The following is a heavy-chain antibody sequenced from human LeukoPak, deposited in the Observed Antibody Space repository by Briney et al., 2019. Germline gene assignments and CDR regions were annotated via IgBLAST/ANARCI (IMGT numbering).Heavy chain of an antibody. CDR3: AREPSAGDYYYYMDV. J-gene: IGHJ6*03. D-gene: IGHD1-1*01. CDR2: ISSSSSYI. CDR1: GFTFSSYV. V-gene: IGHV3-21*01. Sequence: GGSLRLSCAASGFTFSSYVMNWVRQAPGKGLEWVSSISSSSSYIYYADSVKGRFTISRDNAKNSLYLQMNSLRAEDTAVYYCAREPSAGDYYYYMDVWGKGTTVTVSS.